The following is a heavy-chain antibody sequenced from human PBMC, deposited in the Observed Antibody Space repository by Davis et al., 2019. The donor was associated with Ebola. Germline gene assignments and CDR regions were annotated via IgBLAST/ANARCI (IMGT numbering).Heavy chain of an antibody. Sequence: GESLKISCAASGFTFSTYSMHWVRQAPGKGLEWVAVISYEGRNKYYADSVKGRFTISRDNSKNTVDLQMNSLRPEDTAVYYCAKDWRYDSRLRKSYYYGMDVWGQGTTVTVSS. CDR1: GFTFSTYS. V-gene: IGHV3-30-3*02. CDR3: AKDWRYDSRLRKSYYYGMDV. CDR2: ISYEGRNK. D-gene: IGHD3-22*01. J-gene: IGHJ6*02.